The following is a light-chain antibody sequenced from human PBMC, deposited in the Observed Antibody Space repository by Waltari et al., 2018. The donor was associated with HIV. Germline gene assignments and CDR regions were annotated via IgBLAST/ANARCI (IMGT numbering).Light chain of an antibody. V-gene: IGKV1-39*01. CDR2: AAS. J-gene: IGKJ3*01. Sequence: DIQMTQSPSSLSASIGDRVTVTCRASQTIYHYLNWYQNEPGKTPKLLIYAASTLQSGVPSRFSASGSGTDFSLTINNLQTEDFATYYCQQSSDLPSTFGPGTKVDLK. CDR1: QTIYHY. CDR3: QQSSDLPST.